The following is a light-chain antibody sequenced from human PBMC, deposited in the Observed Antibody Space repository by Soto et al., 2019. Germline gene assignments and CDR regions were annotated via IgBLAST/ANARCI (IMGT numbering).Light chain of an antibody. CDR1: QGISNY. Sequence: DIQMTQSPSSLSASVGDRVTITCRASQGISNYLAGYQQKPGKVPKLLIYAASTLQSGVPSRFSGSGSGTDFTLTISSLQPEDVATYYCQKYNSALGFTFGPGTKVDIK. V-gene: IGKV1-27*01. J-gene: IGKJ3*01. CDR2: AAS. CDR3: QKYNSALGFT.